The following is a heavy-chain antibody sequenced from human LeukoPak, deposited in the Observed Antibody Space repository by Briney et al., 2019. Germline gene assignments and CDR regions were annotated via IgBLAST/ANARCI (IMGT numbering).Heavy chain of an antibody. V-gene: IGHV3-23*01. Sequence: PGGSLTLSCAASGFAFSNYAMSWVRHAPGKGLEWVWCISGSGLSTYNTDSLKGRFTVYKDNSNNTMYLQMRGLTAQDTATCYCAKGGLGKEVFVTWGQGTAVTVSS. CDR3: AKGGLGKEVFVT. CDR1: GFAFSNYA. CDR2: ISGSGLST. J-gene: IGHJ5*02. D-gene: IGHD3-3*01.